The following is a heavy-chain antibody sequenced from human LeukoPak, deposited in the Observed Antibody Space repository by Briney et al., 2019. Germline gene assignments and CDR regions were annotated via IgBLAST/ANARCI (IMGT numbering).Heavy chain of an antibody. Sequence: GGCLRLSWAASGYTFSSYWMSWVRQAPGKGLEWVANIKQDGSEKYYVDSVKGRFTISRDNAKNSLYLQMNSLRAEDTAVYYCAREAYSSGWYGGYFDYWGQGTLVTVSS. V-gene: IGHV3-7*01. CDR2: IKQDGSEK. J-gene: IGHJ4*02. D-gene: IGHD6-19*01. CDR3: AREAYSSGWYGGYFDY. CDR1: GYTFSSYW.